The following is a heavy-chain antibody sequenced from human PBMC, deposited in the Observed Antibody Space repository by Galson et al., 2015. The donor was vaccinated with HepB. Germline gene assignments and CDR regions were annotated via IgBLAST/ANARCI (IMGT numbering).Heavy chain of an antibody. CDR1: GVSITSGQYY. J-gene: IGHJ5*02. V-gene: IGHV4-39*01. Sequence: ETLSLTCTVSGVSITSGQYYWAWVRQSPGKGLEWIGSIYHTGNTYYNSSLKSRLAMSLVTSTNQVSLRLTSVTAADTAIYYCTREGYTTDTWGQGTLVIVSS. CDR2: IYHTGNT. CDR3: TREGYTTDT. D-gene: IGHD5-12*01.